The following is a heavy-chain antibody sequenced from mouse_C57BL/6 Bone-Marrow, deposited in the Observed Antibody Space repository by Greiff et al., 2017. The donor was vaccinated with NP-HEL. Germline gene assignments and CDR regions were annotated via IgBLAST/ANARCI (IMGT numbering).Heavy chain of an antibody. CDR2: IYPGSGST. CDR1: GYTFTSYW. CDR3: ARCGQLRPHYYAMDY. V-gene: IGHV1-55*01. D-gene: IGHD3-2*02. J-gene: IGHJ4*01. Sequence: QVQLQQPGAELVKPGASVKMSCKASGYTFTSYWITWVKQRPGQGLEWIGDIYPGSGSTNYNEKFKSKATLTVDTSSSTAYMQLSSLTSEDSAVYYCARCGQLRPHYYAMDYWGQGTSVTGAS.